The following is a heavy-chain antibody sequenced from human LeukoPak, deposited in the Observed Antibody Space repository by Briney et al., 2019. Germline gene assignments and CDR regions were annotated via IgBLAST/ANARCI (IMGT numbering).Heavy chain of an antibody. J-gene: IGHJ5*02. V-gene: IGHV4-4*07. Sequence: SETLSLTCTVSGGSISSYYWSWIRQPAGKGLKWIGRIYTSGSTNYNPSLKSRVTMSVDTSKNQFSLKLSSVTAADTAVYYCARDHGGGSRRWFDPWGQGTLVTVSS. D-gene: IGHD1-26*01. CDR3: ARDHGGGSRRWFDP. CDR2: IYTSGST. CDR1: GGSISSYY.